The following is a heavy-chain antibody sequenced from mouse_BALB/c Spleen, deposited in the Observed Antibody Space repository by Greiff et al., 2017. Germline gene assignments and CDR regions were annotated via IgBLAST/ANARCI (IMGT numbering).Heavy chain of an antibody. D-gene: IGHD1-1*01. V-gene: IGHV1S81*02. CDR2: INPSNGGT. J-gene: IGHJ1*01. CDR1: GYTFTSYY. Sequence: QVQLQQSGAELVKPGASVKLSCKASGYTFTSYYMYWVKQRPGQGLEWIGEINPSNGGTNFNEKFKSKATLTVDKSSSTAYMQLSSLTSEDSAVYYCTRGGYYGSSYEGYWYFDVWGAGTTVTVSS. CDR3: TRGGYYGSSYEGYWYFDV.